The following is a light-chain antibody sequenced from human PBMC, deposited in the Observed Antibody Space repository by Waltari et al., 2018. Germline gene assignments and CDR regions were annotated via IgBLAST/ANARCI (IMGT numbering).Light chain of an antibody. J-gene: IGLJ3*02. CDR3: QSADNSATYWV. V-gene: IGLV3-25*03. CDR1: AFSSQY. CDR2: KDS. Sequence: SYELTQPPSVSVSPGQTARITCSGDAFSSQYCFWYHQKAGQAHVLVMFKDSKRPSGIPERFSGSSSRTTITLTISEVQAEDEADYYCQSADNSATYWVFGGGTKLTVL.